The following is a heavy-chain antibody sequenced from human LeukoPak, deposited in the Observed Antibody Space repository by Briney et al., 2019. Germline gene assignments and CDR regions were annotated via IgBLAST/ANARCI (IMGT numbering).Heavy chain of an antibody. V-gene: IGHV3-48*04. CDR3: ARDGTPNYDFWSGLDAFDI. J-gene: IGHJ3*02. CDR1: GFTFSSYS. CDR2: ISSSSSTI. D-gene: IGHD3-3*01. Sequence: GGSLRLSCAASGFTFSSYSMNWVRQAPGKGLEWVSYISSSSSTIYYADSVKGRFTISRDNAKNSLYLQMNSLRAEDTAVYYCARDGTPNYDFWSGLDAFDIWGQGTMVTVSS.